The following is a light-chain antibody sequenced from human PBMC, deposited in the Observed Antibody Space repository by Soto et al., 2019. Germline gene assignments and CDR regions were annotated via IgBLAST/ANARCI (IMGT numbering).Light chain of an antibody. CDR2: GAS. V-gene: IGKV3-11*01. J-gene: IGKJ1*01. CDR3: QQYNNWPQT. Sequence: EIVWTQSPGTLSLSPGERATLSCRASQSVDSSYLAWYHQRPGQAPRLLIYGASNRASDIPARFSGSGSGTDFTLTISSLEPEDSAVYYCQQYNNWPQTFGQGTKV. CDR1: QSVDSSY.